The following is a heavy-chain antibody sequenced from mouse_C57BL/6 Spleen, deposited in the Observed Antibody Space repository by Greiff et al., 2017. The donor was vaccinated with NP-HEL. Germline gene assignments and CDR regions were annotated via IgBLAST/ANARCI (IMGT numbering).Heavy chain of an antibody. CDR1: GFTFSDYG. CDR2: ISSGSSTI. D-gene: IGHD2-5*01. Sequence: EVQVVESGGGLVKPGGSLKLSCAASGFTFSDYGMHWVRQAPEKGLEWVAYISSGSSTIYYADTVKGRFTISRDNAKNTLFLQMTSLRSEDTAMYYCVSYYSNEAWFAYWGQGTLVTVSA. CDR3: VSYYSNEAWFAY. V-gene: IGHV5-17*01. J-gene: IGHJ3*01.